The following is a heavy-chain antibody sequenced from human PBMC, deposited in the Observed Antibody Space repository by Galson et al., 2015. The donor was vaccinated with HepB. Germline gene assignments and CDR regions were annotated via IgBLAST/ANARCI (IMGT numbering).Heavy chain of an antibody. Sequence: CAISGDSVSSTSGVWNWIRQSPSRGLEWLGRTYYRSKWNNHYAESVKGRITINPDTSKNQFSLHLNSATPEDTAVYYCARDAVGHSFFDYWGQGTVVTVSS. J-gene: IGHJ4*02. CDR3: ARDAVGHSFFDY. CDR2: TYYRSKWNN. D-gene: IGHD6-19*01. CDR1: GDSVSSTSGV. V-gene: IGHV6-1*01.